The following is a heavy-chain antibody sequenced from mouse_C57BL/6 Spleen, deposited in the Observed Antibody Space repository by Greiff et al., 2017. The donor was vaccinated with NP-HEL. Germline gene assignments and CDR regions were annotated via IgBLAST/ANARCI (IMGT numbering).Heavy chain of an antibody. J-gene: IGHJ2*01. CDR2: ISSGGSYT. CDR3: ARDGYGGGYFDY. D-gene: IGHD2-2*01. Sequence: EVQRVEFGGDLVKPGGSLKLSCAASGFTFSSYGMSWVRQTPDKRLEWVATISSGGSYTYYPDSVKGRFTISRDNAKNTLYLQMSSLKSEDTAMYYCARDGYGGGYFDYWGQGTTLTVSS. V-gene: IGHV5-6*01. CDR1: GFTFSSYG.